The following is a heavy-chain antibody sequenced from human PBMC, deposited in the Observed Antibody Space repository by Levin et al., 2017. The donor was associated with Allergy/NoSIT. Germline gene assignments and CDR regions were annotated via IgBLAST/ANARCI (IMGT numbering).Heavy chain of an antibody. Sequence: SETLSLTCTVSGGSISSSSYYWGWIRQPPGKGLEWIGSIYYSGSTYYNPSLKSRVTISVDTSKNQFSLKLSSVTAADTAVYYCARVRGYCSGGSCYHDYLDYWGQGTLVTVSS. J-gene: IGHJ4*02. V-gene: IGHV4-39*07. CDR1: GGSISSSSYY. D-gene: IGHD2-15*01. CDR3: ARVRGYCSGGSCYHDYLDY. CDR2: IYYSGST.